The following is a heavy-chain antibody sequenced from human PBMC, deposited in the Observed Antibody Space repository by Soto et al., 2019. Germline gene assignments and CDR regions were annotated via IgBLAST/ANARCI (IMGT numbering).Heavy chain of an antibody. Sequence: GGSLRLSCAASGFTFSSYAMTWVRQAPGKGLEWVSAIFVGGDTTYYADSVKGRFTISRDDSKSTLFLQLNSLRAEDTAVYYCRWFHYWGQGTLVTVSS. CDR2: IFVGGDTT. CDR1: GFTFSSYA. D-gene: IGHD3-10*01. V-gene: IGHV3-23*01. J-gene: IGHJ4*02. CDR3: RWFHY.